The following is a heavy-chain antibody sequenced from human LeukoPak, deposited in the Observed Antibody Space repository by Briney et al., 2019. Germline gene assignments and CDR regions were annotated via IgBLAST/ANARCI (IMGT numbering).Heavy chain of an antibody. J-gene: IGHJ4*02. Sequence: GGSLRLSCAASGFTFSDYYMSWIRQAPGKGLEWVSYISSGSGTIYYAESVKGRFTVSRDNAKNSLYLQMNSLRAEDTAVYYCARDRIAVAFDYWGQGTLVTVSS. CDR3: ARDRIAVAFDY. V-gene: IGHV3-11*01. D-gene: IGHD6-19*01. CDR2: ISSGSGTI. CDR1: GFTFSDYY.